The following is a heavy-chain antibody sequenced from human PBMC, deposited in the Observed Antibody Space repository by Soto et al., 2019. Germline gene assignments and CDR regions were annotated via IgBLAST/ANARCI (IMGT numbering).Heavy chain of an antibody. J-gene: IGHJ4*02. V-gene: IGHV4-4*02. CDR2: VYRTGST. CDR1: GGSISTSNW. D-gene: IGHD6-13*01. CDR3: ARARATIAAAAIFDC. Sequence: SGTMSLTCAASGGSISTSNWWSWVRQHPGKGLEWIGEVYRTGSTNYNPSLESRLTISVDKSKNQFSLKLTSVTAADTAVYYCARARATIAAAAIFDCWGQGTLVTVSS.